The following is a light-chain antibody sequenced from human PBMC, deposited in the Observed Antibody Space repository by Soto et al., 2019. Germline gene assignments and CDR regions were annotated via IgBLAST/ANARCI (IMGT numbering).Light chain of an antibody. CDR1: QSVSSSY. CDR2: GAS. Sequence: EIVLTQSPGTLSLSPGERATLSCRASQSVSSSYLGWYQQKPGQAPRLLIYGASSRATGIPDRFSGSGSGADFTLTIGRLEPEDFAVYYCQQYGSSLTTFGQGTRLEIK. J-gene: IGKJ5*01. CDR3: QQYGSSLTT. V-gene: IGKV3-20*01.